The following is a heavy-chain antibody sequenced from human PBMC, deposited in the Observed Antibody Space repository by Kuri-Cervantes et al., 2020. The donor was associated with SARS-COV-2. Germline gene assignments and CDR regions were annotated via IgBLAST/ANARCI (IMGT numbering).Heavy chain of an antibody. Sequence: GGSLRLSCAASGFTFSSYGMHWVRQAPGKGLEGVAVIWYDGSNKYYVDSVKGRFTISRDNSKHTLYLQMNSLRAEDTAVYYCAAELVAAYGMDVWGQGTTVTVSS. J-gene: IGHJ6*02. CDR1: GFTFSSYG. CDR2: IWYDGSNK. D-gene: IGHD1-7*01. CDR3: AAELVAAYGMDV. V-gene: IGHV3-33*01.